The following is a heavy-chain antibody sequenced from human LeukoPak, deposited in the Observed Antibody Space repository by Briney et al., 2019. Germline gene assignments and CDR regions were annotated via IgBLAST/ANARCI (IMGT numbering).Heavy chain of an antibody. J-gene: IGHJ5*02. CDR3: AKEAVVVPAAIAPYNWFDP. V-gene: IGHV3-23*01. CDR2: ISGSGGST. CDR1: GFTFRSYA. D-gene: IGHD2-2*01. Sequence: PGGSLRLSCAASGFTFRSYAMSWVRQAPGKGREWVSAISGSGGSTYYADSVKGRFTISTDNSKNSLFLKRSSLRTEDTAVYYCAKEAVVVPAAIAPYNWFDPWGQGTLVTVSS.